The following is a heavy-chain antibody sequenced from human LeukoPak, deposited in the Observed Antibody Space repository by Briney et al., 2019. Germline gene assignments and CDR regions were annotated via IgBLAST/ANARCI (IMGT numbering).Heavy chain of an antibody. CDR1: GYTFTGYY. Sequence: GASVKVSCKASGYTFTGYYLHWVRQAPGQGLEWMGWINPNSGGTNYAQKFQGRVTMTRDTSIRTAYMELIRLRSDDTAVYYCARGIAARRFDYWGQGTLVTVSS. CDR3: ARGIAARRFDY. V-gene: IGHV1-2*02. D-gene: IGHD6-6*01. CDR2: INPNSGGT. J-gene: IGHJ4*02.